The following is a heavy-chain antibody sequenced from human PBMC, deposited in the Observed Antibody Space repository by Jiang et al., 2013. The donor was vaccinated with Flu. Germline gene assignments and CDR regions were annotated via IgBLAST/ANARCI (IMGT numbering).Heavy chain of an antibody. V-gene: IGHV4-59*01. CDR3: ARSDYYDSSGYNY. CDR2: IYYSGST. D-gene: IGHD3-22*01. Sequence: LLKPSETLSLTCTVSGGSISSYYWSWIRQPPGKGLEWIGYIYYSGSTNYNPSLKSRVTISVDTSKNQFSLKLSSVTAADTAVYYCARSDYYDSSGYNYWGQGTLVTVSS. J-gene: IGHJ4*02. CDR1: GGSISSYY.